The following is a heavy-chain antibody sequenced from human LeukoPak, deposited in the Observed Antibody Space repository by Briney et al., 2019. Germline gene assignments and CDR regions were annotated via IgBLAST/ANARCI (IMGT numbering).Heavy chain of an antibody. CDR2: IFYSGSN. CDR3: ARPPLLDY. V-gene: IGHV4-59*08. Sequence: SETLSLTCIVSGGSVSNYYWSWIRAPPGKGREWMGDIFYSGSNTYNPSLQSRVTLSIDTSKNQFSLEVSSVTAADSAVYYCARPPLLDYWGQGTLVTVSS. J-gene: IGHJ4*02. CDR1: GGSVSNYY.